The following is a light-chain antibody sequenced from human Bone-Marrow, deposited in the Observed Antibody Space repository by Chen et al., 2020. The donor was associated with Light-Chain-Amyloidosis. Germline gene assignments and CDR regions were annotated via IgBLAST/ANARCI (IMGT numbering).Light chain of an antibody. J-gene: IGLJ3*02. Sequence: QSALTQPASVSGSPGQSITISCTGTSSDVGSYNLVSWYQQHPGKAPKLIIYEGTKRPSGVSNRFSGSKSGNTASLTSSGLQAEDEADYYCCSYAGSSTLVFGGGTKLTVL. CDR3: CSYAGSSTLV. CDR2: EGT. CDR1: SSDVGSYNL. V-gene: IGLV2-23*01.